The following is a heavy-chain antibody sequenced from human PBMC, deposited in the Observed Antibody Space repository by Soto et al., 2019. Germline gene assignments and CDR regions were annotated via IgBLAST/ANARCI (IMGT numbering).Heavy chain of an antibody. D-gene: IGHD6-19*01. CDR1: GFTFSIYG. CDR3: ARDRGLGYSNGRDAFDV. Sequence: QVQLVESGGGVVQPGRSLRLSCAASGFTFSIYGMHWVRQAPGKGLDWVANMWSDGSNKYYADSVKGRFTISRDISSNKLYLQMSSLRVEDTAMYYCARDRGLGYSNGRDAFDVWGHGTMVTVSS. CDR2: MWSDGSNK. J-gene: IGHJ3*01. V-gene: IGHV3-30*19.